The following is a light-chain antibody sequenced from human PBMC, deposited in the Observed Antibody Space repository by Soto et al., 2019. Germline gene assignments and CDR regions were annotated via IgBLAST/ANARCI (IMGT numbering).Light chain of an antibody. V-gene: IGKV2-28*01. J-gene: IGKJ3*01. CDR1: QSLIHTNGQNY. Sequence: DIVMTQSPLSLSVTPGEPASISCKSSQSLIHTNGQNYLDWYVQKPGQSPQLLVCLGSERASGVPDRFSGSGSGTDFTLKISRVEAEDVCVYYCLEDRQTPPTFGPGNKVDIK. CDR2: LGS. CDR3: LEDRQTPPT.